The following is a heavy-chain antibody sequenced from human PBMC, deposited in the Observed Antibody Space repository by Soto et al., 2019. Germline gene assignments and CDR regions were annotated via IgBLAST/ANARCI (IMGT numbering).Heavy chain of an antibody. V-gene: IGHV3-23*01. D-gene: IGHD3-10*02. CDR2: ISSSGVSP. CDR1: GLTFSNYA. J-gene: IGHJ3*01. Sequence: GGSLRLSCAASGLTFSNYAVIWVRQAPGEGLEWVSSISSSGVSPYYTDSVKGRSTISRDNSKNTVYLRMSSLRAEDTAIYYCAKARPSGGYYYVEALDVWGQGTLVTVSS. CDR3: AKARPSGGYYYVEALDV.